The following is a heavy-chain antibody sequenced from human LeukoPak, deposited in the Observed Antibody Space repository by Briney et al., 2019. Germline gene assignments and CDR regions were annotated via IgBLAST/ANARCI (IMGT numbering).Heavy chain of an antibody. V-gene: IGHV3-23*01. D-gene: IGHD3-10*01. CDR2: ISGSGGDT. CDR1: GFTFSSYA. J-gene: IGHJ4*02. Sequence: GGSLRLSRAASGFTFSSYAMSWVRQAPGKGLEWVSAISGSGGDTYYADSVKGRFTISRDNSKNTLYLQMNSLRAEDTAVYYCAKDRVVRGVMGAGGYWGQGTLVTVSS. CDR3: AKDRVVRGVMGAGGY.